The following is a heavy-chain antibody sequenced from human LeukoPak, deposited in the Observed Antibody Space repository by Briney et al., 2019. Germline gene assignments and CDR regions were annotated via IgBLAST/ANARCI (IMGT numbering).Heavy chain of an antibody. J-gene: IGHJ4*02. CDR2: VIPIFGTG. V-gene: IGHV1-69*01. CDR1: GGTFSTYA. Sequence: GSSVKVSCKASGGTFSTYAISWLRQAPGQALEWMGGVIPIFGTGNYAQKFQGRVTITADESTSTAYMELSSLRSEDTAVYYCARDRGIVGASDFDYWGQGTLVTVSS. D-gene: IGHD1-26*01. CDR3: ARDRGIVGASDFDY.